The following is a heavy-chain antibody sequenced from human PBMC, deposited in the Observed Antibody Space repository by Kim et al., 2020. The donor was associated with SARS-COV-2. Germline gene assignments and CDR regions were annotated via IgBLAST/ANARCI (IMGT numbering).Heavy chain of an antibody. CDR2: INHSGST. V-gene: IGHV4-34*01. J-gene: IGHJ6*03. Sequence: SETLSLTCAVYGGSFSGYYWSWIRQPPGKGLEWIGEINHSGSTNYNPSLKSRVTISVDTSKNQFSLKLSSVTAADTAVYYCARGRKGDVVVPAATTTLFYYYYYMDVWGKGTTVTVSS. CDR3: ARGRKGDVVVPAATTTLFYYYYYMDV. D-gene: IGHD2-2*01. CDR1: GGSFSGYY.